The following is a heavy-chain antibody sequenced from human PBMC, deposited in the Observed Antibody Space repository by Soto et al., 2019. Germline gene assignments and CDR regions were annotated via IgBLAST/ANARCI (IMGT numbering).Heavy chain of an antibody. D-gene: IGHD3-16*02. V-gene: IGHV1-18*04. J-gene: IGHJ4*02. CDR1: GYTFTSYG. CDR3: ARAVEMIAFGGIIVIPYFDY. Sequence: ASVKVSCKASGYTFTSYGISWVRQAPGQGLEWMGWISAYNGNTNYAQKLQGRVTMTTDTSTCTAYMELRSLRSDDTAVYYCARAVEMIAFGGIIVIPYFDYWGQGTLVTVSS. CDR2: ISAYNGNT.